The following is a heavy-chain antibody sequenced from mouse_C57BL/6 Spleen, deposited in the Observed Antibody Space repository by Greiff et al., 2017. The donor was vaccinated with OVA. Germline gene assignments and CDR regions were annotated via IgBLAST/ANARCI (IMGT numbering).Heavy chain of an antibody. CDR1: GFNIKDYY. Sequence: VHVKQSGAELVKPGASVKLSCKASGFNIKDYYMHWVKQRTEQGLEWIGRIDPEDGETKYAPKFQGKATITADTSSNTAYLQLSSLTSEDTAVYYCARTTVVATDFDVWGTGTPVTVSS. CDR2: IDPEDGET. V-gene: IGHV14-2*01. CDR3: ARTTVVATDFDV. D-gene: IGHD1-1*01. J-gene: IGHJ1*03.